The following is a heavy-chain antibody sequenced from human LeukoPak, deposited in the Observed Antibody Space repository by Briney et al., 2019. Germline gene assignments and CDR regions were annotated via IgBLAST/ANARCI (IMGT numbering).Heavy chain of an antibody. D-gene: IGHD3-22*01. CDR2: INSDGSST. CDR3: AKELVVISRGLDY. CDR1: GFTFSSYW. Sequence: GGSLRLSCAASGFTFSSYWMHWVRQAPGKGLVWVSRINSDGSSTSYADSVKGRFTISRDNSKNTLYLQMNSLRAEDTAVYYCAKELVVISRGLDYWGQGTLVTVSS. J-gene: IGHJ4*02. V-gene: IGHV3-74*01.